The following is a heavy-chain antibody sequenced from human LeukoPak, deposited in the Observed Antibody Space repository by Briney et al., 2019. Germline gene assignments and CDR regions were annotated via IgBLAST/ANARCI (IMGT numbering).Heavy chain of an antibody. CDR2: ICDGGGSQ. V-gene: IGHV3-23*01. Sequence: GGSLRLSCAASGFTFSNYAMHWVRQAPGKGLEWVSIICDGGGSQFYADSVKGRFTISRDNSKNTLTLQMNSLRARDEALAVYSRELDDILTGYYDAFDYEGKGTLIPV. CDR3: SRELDDILTGYYDAFDY. CDR1: GFTFSNYA. J-gene: IGHJ4*02. D-gene: IGHD3-9*01.